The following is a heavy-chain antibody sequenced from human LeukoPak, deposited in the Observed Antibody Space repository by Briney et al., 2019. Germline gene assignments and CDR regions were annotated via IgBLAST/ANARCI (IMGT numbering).Heavy chain of an antibody. J-gene: IGHJ4*02. CDR3: ARENPYSSSSSFDY. Sequence: ASVRVSCKASGGTFSSYAISWVRQAPGQGLEWMGGIIPIFGTANYAQKFQGRVTITADKSTSTAYMELSSLRSEDTAVYYCARENPYSSSSSFDYWGQGTLVTVSP. V-gene: IGHV1-69*06. CDR2: IIPIFGTA. D-gene: IGHD6-6*01. CDR1: GGTFSSYA.